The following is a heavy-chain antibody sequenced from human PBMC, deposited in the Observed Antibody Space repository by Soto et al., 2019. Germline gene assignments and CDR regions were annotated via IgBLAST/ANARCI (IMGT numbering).Heavy chain of an antibody. CDR2: ISGSGDIT. CDR3: AKSTLVVLVIHEFDS. CDR1: EFTFNSYA. D-gene: IGHD3-22*01. V-gene: IGHV3-23*01. Sequence: PGGSLRLSCVASEFTFNSYAMNWVRQAPGKGLEWVSGISGSGDITHYADSVKGRFTISRDNSKNTLYLQMNSLRAEDTAVYYCAKSTLVVLVIHEFDSWGQGTLVTVSS. J-gene: IGHJ4*02.